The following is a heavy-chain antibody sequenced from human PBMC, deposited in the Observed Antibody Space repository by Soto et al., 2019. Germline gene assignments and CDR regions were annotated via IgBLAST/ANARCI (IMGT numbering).Heavy chain of an antibody. CDR3: ARERPSSGYTYSIFDY. D-gene: IGHD3-22*01. V-gene: IGHV1-69*13. Sequence: SVKVSCKASGGTFSSYAISWVRQAPGQGLEWMGGIIPIFGTANYAQKFQGRVTITADESTSTAYMELSSLRSEDTAVYYCARERPSSGYTYSIFDYWGQGTLVTVSS. J-gene: IGHJ4*02. CDR2: IIPIFGTA. CDR1: GGTFSSYA.